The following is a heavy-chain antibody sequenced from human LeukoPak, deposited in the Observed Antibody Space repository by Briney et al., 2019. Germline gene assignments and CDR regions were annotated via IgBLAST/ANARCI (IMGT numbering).Heavy chain of an antibody. V-gene: IGHV3-23*01. Sequence: GGSLRLSCAASGFTFSSYAMSWVRQAPGKGLEWVSSISGSGGSIYYADSVKGRFTISRDNSKNTLYLQMNSLRAEDTAVYYCAKGNSDYVRICAYCGQGTLVTVSS. CDR2: ISGSGGSI. CDR3: AKGNSDYVRICAY. CDR1: GFTFSSYA. D-gene: IGHD5-12*01. J-gene: IGHJ4*02.